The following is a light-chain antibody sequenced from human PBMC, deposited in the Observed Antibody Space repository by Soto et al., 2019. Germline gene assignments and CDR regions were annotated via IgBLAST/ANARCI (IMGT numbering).Light chain of an antibody. CDR2: HAS. V-gene: IGKV1-5*01. J-gene: IGKJ5*01. Sequence: DIPMTQSPSTVSASIGDTVTVACRASQGISNWLAWYQQKPGKAPKLLIFHASSLESGVPSRFSGSGSGTEFTLTISRLEPEDFAVYYCQQYNNWPPITFGQGTRLEIK. CDR1: QGISNW. CDR3: QQYNNWPPIT.